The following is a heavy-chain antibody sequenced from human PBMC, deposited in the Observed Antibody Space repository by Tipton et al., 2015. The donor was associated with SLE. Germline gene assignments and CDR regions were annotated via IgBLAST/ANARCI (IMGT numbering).Heavy chain of an antibody. J-gene: IGHJ4*02. V-gene: IGHV4-4*09. Sequence: TLSLTCTVSGGSIDSYYGGWIRQPPGKGLEWIGYIYSTGSTKYNPSPRSRATISVDTSKNQYSLNLRSVTAADTAVYYCARRWGGNGYDFWGQGTLVTVSS. D-gene: IGHD4-23*01. CDR2: IYSTGST. CDR3: ARRWGGNGYDF. CDR1: GGSIDSYY.